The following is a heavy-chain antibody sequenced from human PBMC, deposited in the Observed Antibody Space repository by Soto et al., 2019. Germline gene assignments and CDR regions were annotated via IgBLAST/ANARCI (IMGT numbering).Heavy chain of an antibody. Sequence: SETLSLTCTVSGGSISSYYWSWIRQPPGKGLEWIGYIYYSGSTNYNPSLKSRVTISVDTSKNQFSLKLSSVTAADTAVYFCSSLYSGYDYFTYYYYYMDVWGKETTVTVSS. D-gene: IGHD5-12*01. CDR3: SSLYSGYDYFTYYYYYMDV. J-gene: IGHJ6*03. V-gene: IGHV4-59*08. CDR2: IYYSGST. CDR1: GGSISSYY.